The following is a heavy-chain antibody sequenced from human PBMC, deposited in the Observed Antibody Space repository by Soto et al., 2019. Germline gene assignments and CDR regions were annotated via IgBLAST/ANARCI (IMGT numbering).Heavy chain of an antibody. CDR3: AEGGGGGYDSNNDYSGGLLMGPS. CDR2: IYYDGSYE. J-gene: IGHJ4*02. CDR1: GFIFSNYG. Sequence: GGSLRLSCAASGFIFSNYGMHWVRQAPGKGLEWVALIYYDGSYENYADSVKGRFTISRDNSKSTLWLQVNSLRVEDTAVYYGAEGGGGGYDSNNDYSGGLLMGPSWGQRTLVTVSS. D-gene: IGHD3-22*01. V-gene: IGHV3-33*01.